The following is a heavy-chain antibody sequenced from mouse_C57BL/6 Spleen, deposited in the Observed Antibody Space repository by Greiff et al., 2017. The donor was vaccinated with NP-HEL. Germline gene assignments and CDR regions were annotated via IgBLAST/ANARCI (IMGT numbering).Heavy chain of an antibody. V-gene: IGHV1-82*01. J-gene: IGHJ1*03. CDR2: IYPGDGDT. CDR3: ARSGDDYGGWYFDV. Sequence: QVQLKESGPELVKPGASVKISCKASGYAFSSSWMNWVKQRPGKGLEWIGRIYPGDGDTNYNGKFKGKATLTADKSSSTAYMQLSSLTSEDSAVYFCARSGDDYGGWYFDVWGTGTTVTVSS. CDR1: GYAFSSSW. D-gene: IGHD2-4*01.